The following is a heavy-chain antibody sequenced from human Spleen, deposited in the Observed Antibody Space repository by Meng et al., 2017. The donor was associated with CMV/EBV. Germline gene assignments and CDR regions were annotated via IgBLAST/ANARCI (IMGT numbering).Heavy chain of an antibody. D-gene: IGHD4-11*01. CDR2: IYWNDDK. CDR1: GFSLSTSGVG. V-gene: IGHV2-5*01. J-gene: IGHJ4*02. CDR3: AHRLYSNYVDY. Sequence: SGPTLVKPTQTLTLTCTFSGFSLSTSGVGVGWIRQPPGKALERLALIYWNDDKRYSPSLKSRVTITKDTSKNQVVLTMTNMDPVDTGTYYCAHRLYSNYVDYWGQGTLVTVSS.